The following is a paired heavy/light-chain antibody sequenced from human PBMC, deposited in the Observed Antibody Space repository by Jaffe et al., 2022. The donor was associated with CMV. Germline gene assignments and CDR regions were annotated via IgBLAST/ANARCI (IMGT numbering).Light chain of an antibody. CDR3: SSYAGSNNFVL. Sequence: QPALTQPPSASGSPGQSVTISCTGTSNDVGGSNFVSWYQQYPGKAPRLMMYEVTKRPSGVPDRFSGSKSGNTASLTVSGLQAGDEAAYYCSSYAGSNNFVLFGGGTKLTVL. CDR1: SNDVGGSNF. J-gene: IGLJ3*02. V-gene: IGLV2-8*01. CDR2: EVT.
Heavy chain of an antibody. J-gene: IGHJ4*02. CDR2: ISGSGGNT. Sequence: EVQLLDSGGGLVQPGGSLRISCVASGFTFSTYAMSWVRQAPGKGLEWVSAISGSGGNTYYSDSVKGRFTISRDNSKNTVFLQMNSLRADETAVYYCAKDIYVDSTGYSSRAFRIWGQGTLVTVSS. CDR3: AKDIYVDSTGYSSRAFRI. CDR1: GFTFSTYA. D-gene: IGHD3-22*01. V-gene: IGHV3-23*01.